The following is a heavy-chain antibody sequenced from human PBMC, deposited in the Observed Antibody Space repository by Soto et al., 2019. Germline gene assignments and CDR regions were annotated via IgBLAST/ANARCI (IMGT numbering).Heavy chain of an antibody. J-gene: IGHJ4*02. CDR1: GYTFTGYY. V-gene: IGHV1-2*02. D-gene: IGHD3-3*01. Sequence: ASVKVSCKASGYTFTGYYIHWVRQAPGQGLEWMGWINPNSGGTTYAQKFQGRVTITRDTSASTVYMELSSLRFEDTAVYYCARGFWSGYDYWGQGTLVTVSS. CDR3: ARGFWSGYDY. CDR2: INPNSGGT.